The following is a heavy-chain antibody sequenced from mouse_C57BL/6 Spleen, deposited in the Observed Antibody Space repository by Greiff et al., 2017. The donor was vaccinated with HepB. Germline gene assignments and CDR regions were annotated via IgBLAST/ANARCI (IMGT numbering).Heavy chain of an antibody. V-gene: IGHV1-19*01. D-gene: IGHD1-1*01. J-gene: IGHJ3*01. CDR2: INPYNGGT. CDR1: GYTFTDYY. Sequence: EVQVVESGPVLVKPGASVKMSCKASGYTFTDYYMNWVKQSHGKSLEWIGVINPYNGGTSYNQKFKGKATLTVDKSSSTAYMELNSLTSEDSAVYYCARDGGYGSTWFAYWGQGTLVTVSA. CDR3: ARDGGYGSTWFAY.